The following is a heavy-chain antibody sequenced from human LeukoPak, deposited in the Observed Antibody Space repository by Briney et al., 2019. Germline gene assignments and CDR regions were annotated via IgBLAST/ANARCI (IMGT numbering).Heavy chain of an antibody. CDR1: GDRVSSNSAG. V-gene: IGHV6-1*01. CDR3: ARAPRGSGDFDY. Sequence: SQTLSLTCAISGDRVSSNSAGWNCIRPSPSRGLEWLRRTYYRSKWYTDYAVSVQSRITVNPDTSKNQFSLQLNSMTPEDTAVYYCARAPRGSGDFDYWGRGTLVTVSS. J-gene: IGHJ4*02. CDR2: TYYRSKWYT. D-gene: IGHD3-16*01.